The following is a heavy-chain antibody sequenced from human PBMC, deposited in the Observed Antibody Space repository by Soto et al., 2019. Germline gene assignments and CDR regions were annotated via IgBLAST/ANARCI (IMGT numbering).Heavy chain of an antibody. CDR3: ATQEVGGTYVYTFDP. D-gene: IGHD1-26*01. J-gene: IGHJ5*02. CDR1: GGSITSSSYY. V-gene: IGHV4-39*01. CDR2: IYYSGST. Sequence: SETLSLTCTVSGGSITSSSYYWGWIRQPPGKGMEWIGSIYYSGSTYYNKSLKSRVTISVDTSKNQFTLKMSSVTAAKTNQNNCATQEVGGTYVYTFDPWGQGTLVTVS.